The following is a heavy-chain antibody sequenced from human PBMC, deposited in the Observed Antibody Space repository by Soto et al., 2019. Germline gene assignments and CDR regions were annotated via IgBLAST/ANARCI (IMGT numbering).Heavy chain of an antibody. CDR2: VYPSGNT. CDR3: VAYSASHNWFGR. J-gene: IGHJ5*02. V-gene: IGHV4-38-2*01. Sequence: SETLSLTCAVSGSSVSGDFYWAWIRQPPGKGLEWIGSVYPSGNTYYLPSLRGRISLSIDTSKNQISLTLTSVTAADTALFYSVAYSASHNWFGRWGQGTLVTVSS. D-gene: IGHD6-13*01. CDR1: GSSVSGDFY.